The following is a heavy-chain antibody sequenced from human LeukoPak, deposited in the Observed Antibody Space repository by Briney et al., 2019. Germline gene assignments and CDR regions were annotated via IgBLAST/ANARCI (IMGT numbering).Heavy chain of an antibody. CDR1: GGSISSSSYY. J-gene: IGHJ4*02. D-gene: IGHD3-10*01. CDR2: IYYSGST. V-gene: IGHV4-39*01. Sequence: PSETLSLTCTVSGGSISSSSYYWGWIRQPPGKGLEWIGSIYYSGSTYYNPSLKSRVTISVDTSKNQISLKLSSVTAADTAVYYCARGRGWFGAGGDYWGQGTLVTVSS. CDR3: ARGRGWFGAGGDY.